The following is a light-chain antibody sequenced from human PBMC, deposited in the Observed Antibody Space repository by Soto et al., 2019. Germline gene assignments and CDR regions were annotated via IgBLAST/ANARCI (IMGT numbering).Light chain of an antibody. V-gene: IGKV3-20*01. J-gene: IGKJ1*01. CDR1: ESVSSY. CDR2: GAS. Sequence: EIVLTQSPATLSLSPGERATLSCRASESVSSYLVCYQQRPGQAPRLLIYGASSRATGIPDRFSGSGSGTDFTLTISRLEPEDFAVYYCQQYGSSTWTFGQGTKVDIK. CDR3: QQYGSSTWT.